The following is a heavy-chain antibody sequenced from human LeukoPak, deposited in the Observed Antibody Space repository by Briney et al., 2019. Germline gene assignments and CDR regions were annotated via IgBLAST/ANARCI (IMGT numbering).Heavy chain of an antibody. V-gene: IGHV1-46*01. J-gene: IGHJ4*02. CDR1: GYTFTSYF. Sequence: ASVKVSCKASGYTFTSYFMHWVRQAPGQGLEWLGIINPSGGSTVNAQKLQGRVTMTTDTSTSTAYMELRSLRSDDTAVYYCARDPVAGTDYWGQGTLVTVSS. CDR3: ARDPVAGTDY. D-gene: IGHD6-19*01. CDR2: INPSGGST.